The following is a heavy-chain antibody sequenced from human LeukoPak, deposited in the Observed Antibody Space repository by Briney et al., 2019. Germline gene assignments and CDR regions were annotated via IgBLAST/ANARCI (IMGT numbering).Heavy chain of an antibody. D-gene: IGHD3-10*01. V-gene: IGHV3-74*03. J-gene: IGHJ4*02. CDR2: INGDGSTT. CDR1: GFTFSTYW. CDR3: ARDYAGSPDY. Sequence: GGPLRLSCTASGFTFSTYWINWVRQSPGKGLVGVALINGDGSTTTHADSVKGRFTISRDNAKNTAYLQMNSLRDEDTAVYFCARDYAGSPDYWGQGTLVTVSA.